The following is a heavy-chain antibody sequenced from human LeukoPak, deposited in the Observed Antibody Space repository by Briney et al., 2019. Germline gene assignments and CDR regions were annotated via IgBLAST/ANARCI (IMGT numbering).Heavy chain of an antibody. CDR1: GFTFSSYG. Sequence: PGGSLRLSCAASGFTFSSYGMHWVRQAPGKGLEWVAVIWYDGSNKYYADSVKGRFTISRDNSKNTLYLQMNSLRAEDTAVYYCAKDVGYTPEYYFDYWGQGTLVTVSS. D-gene: IGHD5-24*01. CDR3: AKDVGYTPEYYFDY. CDR2: IWYDGSNK. V-gene: IGHV3-33*06. J-gene: IGHJ4*02.